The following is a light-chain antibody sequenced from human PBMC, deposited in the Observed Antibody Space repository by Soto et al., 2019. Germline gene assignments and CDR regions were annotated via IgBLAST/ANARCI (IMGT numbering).Light chain of an antibody. CDR2: WAS. CDR1: QSVLYSSNNKNY. CDR3: QQYYSTAQWT. J-gene: IGKJ1*01. V-gene: IGKV4-1*01. Sequence: DIVMTQSPDSLAVSLGERATINCKSSQSVLYSSNNKNYLAWYQHKPGQPPKLLIYWASTRESGVPDRFSGSGSGTDFTLTISSLQAEDVAVYYCQQYYSTAQWTFGQGTKVEIK.